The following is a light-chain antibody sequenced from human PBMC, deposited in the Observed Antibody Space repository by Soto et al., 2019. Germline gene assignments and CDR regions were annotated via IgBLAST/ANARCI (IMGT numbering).Light chain of an antibody. CDR3: SSYISSTSWV. J-gene: IGLJ3*02. CDR2: EVS. V-gene: IGLV2-14*01. Sequence: QSALTQPASVSGSPGQSITISCTGTSSDVGGYNFVSWYQQHPGKAPRVLIYEVSNRPSGVSDRFSGSKSGNTASLTISGLQNEDEADYYCSSYISSTSWVFGGGTKVTVL. CDR1: SSDVGGYNF.